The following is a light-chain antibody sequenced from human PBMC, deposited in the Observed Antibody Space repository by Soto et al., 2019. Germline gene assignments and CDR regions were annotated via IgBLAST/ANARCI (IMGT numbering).Light chain of an antibody. CDR3: QQFGSSPWT. Sequence: EIVLTQSPGTLSLSPGDRATLSCRASQSFGSSYLAWYQKKPGQAPRLLIFGASTRATGIPDRFSGSGSRTDFTLTISRLEPEDFALYYCQQFGSSPWTFGQGTKVEIK. J-gene: IGKJ1*01. CDR2: GAS. CDR1: QSFGSSY. V-gene: IGKV3-20*01.